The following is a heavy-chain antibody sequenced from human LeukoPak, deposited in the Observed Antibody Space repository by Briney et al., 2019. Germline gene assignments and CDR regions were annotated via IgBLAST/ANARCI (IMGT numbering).Heavy chain of an antibody. J-gene: IGHJ4*02. V-gene: IGHV4-4*07. CDR2: IYSTGST. D-gene: IGHD3-22*01. Sequence: SETLSLTCAVSGGSISSYYWSWIRQPAGKGLEWIGCIYSTGSTNYNPSLKSRVTMSVDTSKNQFSLKLSSVTAADTAVYYCARGSGYYSSFDYWGQGTLVTVSS. CDR1: GGSISSYY. CDR3: ARGSGYYSSFDY.